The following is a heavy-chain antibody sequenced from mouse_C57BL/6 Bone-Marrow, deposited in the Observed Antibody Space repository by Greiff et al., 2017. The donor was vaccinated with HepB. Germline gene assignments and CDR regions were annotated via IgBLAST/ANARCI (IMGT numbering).Heavy chain of an antibody. D-gene: IGHD1-1*01. CDR2: IYPRDGST. Sequence: QVQLKQSGPELVKPGASVKLSCKASGYTFTSYDINWVKQRPGQGLEWIGWIYPRDGSTKYNEKFKGKATLTVDTSSSTAYMELHSLTSEDSAVYFCARSRVVITTVVATDWYFDVWGTGTTVTVSS. CDR1: GYTFTSYD. J-gene: IGHJ1*03. CDR3: ARSRVVITTVVATDWYFDV. V-gene: IGHV1-85*01.